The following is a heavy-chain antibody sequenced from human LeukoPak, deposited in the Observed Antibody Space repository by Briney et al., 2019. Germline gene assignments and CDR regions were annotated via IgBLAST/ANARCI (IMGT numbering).Heavy chain of an antibody. V-gene: IGHV3-33*01. CDR1: GFTFSSYG. J-gene: IGHJ4*02. D-gene: IGHD3-9*01. CDR3: ARGLRYFDWLVLMAFDY. CDR2: IWYDGSNK. Sequence: GGSLRLSCAASGFTFSSYGMHWVRQAPGKGLEWVAVIWYDGSNKYYADSVKGRFTISRDNSKNTRYLQMNSLRAEDTAVYYCARGLRYFDWLVLMAFDYWGQGTLVSVSS.